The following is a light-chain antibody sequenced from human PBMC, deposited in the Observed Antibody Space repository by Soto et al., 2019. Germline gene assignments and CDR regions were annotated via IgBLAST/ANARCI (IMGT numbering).Light chain of an antibody. V-gene: IGKV4-1*01. Sequence: IVMTQSPDSLAVSLGERATIHCRSSQRVLYRSNGRNYLAWYQQKPGQRPEVLFYWASTRESGVPDRFSVGGSVTDFTLTISSLQPEYVALYFCQQYLTTPFNFGQGTRLEIK. J-gene: IGKJ2*01. CDR2: WAS. CDR1: QRVLYRSNGRNY. CDR3: QQYLTTPFN.